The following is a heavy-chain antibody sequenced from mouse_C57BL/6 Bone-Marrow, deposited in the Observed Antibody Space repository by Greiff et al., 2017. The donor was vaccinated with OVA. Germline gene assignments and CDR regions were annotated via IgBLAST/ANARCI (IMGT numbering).Heavy chain of an antibody. V-gene: IGHV6-6*01. Sequence: EVKLEESGGGLVQPGGSMKLSCAASGFTFSDAWMDWVRQSPEKGLEWVAEIRNKANNPATYYAESVKGRFTISRDDSKSSVYLQMNSLRAEDTGIYYCTFLYGRYAMDYWGQGTSVTVSS. D-gene: IGHD1-1*01. CDR3: TFLYGRYAMDY. CDR1: GFTFSDAW. J-gene: IGHJ4*01. CDR2: IRNKANNPAT.